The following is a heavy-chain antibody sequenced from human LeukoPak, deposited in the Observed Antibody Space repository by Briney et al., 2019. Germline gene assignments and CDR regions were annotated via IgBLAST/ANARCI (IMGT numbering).Heavy chain of an antibody. CDR2: IKSKTDGGTT. D-gene: IGHD6-13*01. Sequence: GGSLRLSCAASGFTFSNAWMSWVRQAPGKGLEWVGRIKSKTDGGTTDYAAPVKGRFTISRDDSKNTLYLQMNSLKTEDTAVYYCTAVAIAAAGPDYWGQGTLVTVSS. J-gene: IGHJ4*02. CDR3: TAVAIAAAGPDY. CDR1: GFTFSNAW. V-gene: IGHV3-15*01.